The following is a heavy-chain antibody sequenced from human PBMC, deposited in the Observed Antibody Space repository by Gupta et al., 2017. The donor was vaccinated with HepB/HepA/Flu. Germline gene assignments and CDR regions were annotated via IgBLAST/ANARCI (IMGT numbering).Heavy chain of an antibody. J-gene: IGHJ6*02. CDR3: AREESTSRRIGCRRYYYYYGKDV. D-gene: IGHD1-1*01. CDR1: GFTFSNYW. V-gene: IGHV3-74*01. Sequence: QLVESGGGLVQPGGSLRLSCAASGFTFSNYWMHWVRQVPGKGLVWVSRIDSDGSSTSYADSVKGRFTISRENAKNTLYLEMNSLRAEDTAGYYCAREESTSRRIGCRRYYYYYGKDVWGQGPTGTVSS. CDR2: IDSDGSST.